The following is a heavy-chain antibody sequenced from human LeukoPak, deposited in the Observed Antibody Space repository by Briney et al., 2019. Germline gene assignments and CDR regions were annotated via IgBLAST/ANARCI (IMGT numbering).Heavy chain of an antibody. CDR2: ISGSGGST. CDR1: GFTFSSYA. CDR3: AKASYYDILTGYWQDY. D-gene: IGHD3-9*01. V-gene: IGHV3-23*01. J-gene: IGHJ4*02. Sequence: PGGSLRLSCAASGFTFSSYAMSWVRQAPGKGLEWVSAISGSGGSTYYADSVKGRFTISRDNSKNTLYLQMNSLRAEDTAVYYCAKASYYDILTGYWQDYWGQGTLVTVSS.